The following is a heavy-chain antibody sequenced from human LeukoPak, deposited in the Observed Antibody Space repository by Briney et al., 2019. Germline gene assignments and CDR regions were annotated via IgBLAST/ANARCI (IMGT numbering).Heavy chain of an antibody. CDR1: GFTFTTYW. CDR2: INQDGTEK. V-gene: IGHV3-7*01. CDR3: AKVAKYYYGSETYYFFEH. J-gene: IGHJ4*02. D-gene: IGHD3-10*01. Sequence: PGESLRLSCAASGFTFTTYWMTWVRQAPGKGLEWVANINQDGTEKYYVDSVKGRFTISRDNVKKSLYLQMNSLRVEDTAAYYCAKVAKYYYGSETYYFFEHWGQGTPVTASS.